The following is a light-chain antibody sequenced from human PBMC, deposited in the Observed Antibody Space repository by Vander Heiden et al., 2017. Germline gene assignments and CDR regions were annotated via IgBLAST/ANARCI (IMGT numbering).Light chain of an antibody. V-gene: IGLV2-14*01. CDR1: SSDVGKYNF. CDR3: SSFTSTTTWV. Sequence: QSALTQPASVSGSPGQSITVSCTGTSSDVGKYNFVSWYQQHPGKAPKLVMYEVSNRPSGVSIRFSGSKSGNTDSLTISGLQTEDEADYYCSSFTSTTTWVFGGGTKLTVL. CDR2: EVS. J-gene: IGLJ3*02.